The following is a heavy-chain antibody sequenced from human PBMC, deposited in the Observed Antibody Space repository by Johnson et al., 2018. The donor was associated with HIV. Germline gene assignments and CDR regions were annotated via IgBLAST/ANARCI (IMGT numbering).Heavy chain of an antibody. Sequence: QVQLLESGGGLVQPGGSLRLSCGASGFTFSSYAMHWVRQAPGKGLEWVAVISYDGSNKYYADSVKGRFTISRDNSKKTLYLQMNSLRAEDTAVYYCARVNIAFDIWGQGRMVTVSS. V-gene: IGHV3-30*04. CDR1: GFTFSSYA. CDR2: ISYDGSNK. D-gene: IGHD2/OR15-2a*01. J-gene: IGHJ3*02. CDR3: ARVNIAFDI.